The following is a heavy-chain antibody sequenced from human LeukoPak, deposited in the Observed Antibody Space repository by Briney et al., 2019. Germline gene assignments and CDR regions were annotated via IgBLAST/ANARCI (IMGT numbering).Heavy chain of an antibody. Sequence: SETLSLTCTVSGGSISSSSYYWGWIRQPPGKGPEWIGSIYYSGSTYYNPSLKSRVTISVDTSKNQFSLKLSSVTAADTAVYYCARRGLGYCSSTSCYPFDYWGQGTLVTVSS. CDR3: ARRGLGYCSSTSCYPFDY. V-gene: IGHV4-39*01. D-gene: IGHD2-2*01. CDR2: IYYSGST. CDR1: GGSISSSSYY. J-gene: IGHJ4*02.